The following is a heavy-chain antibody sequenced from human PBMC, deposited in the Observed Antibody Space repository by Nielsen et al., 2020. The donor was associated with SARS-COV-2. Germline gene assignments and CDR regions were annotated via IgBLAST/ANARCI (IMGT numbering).Heavy chain of an antibody. V-gene: IGHV3-9*01. CDR3: AKDKGSCSGGSCAGPYYYYCGMDV. J-gene: IGHJ6*02. Sequence: GGSLRLSCAASGFTFDDYAMHWVRQAPGKGLEWVSGISWNSGSIGYADSVKGRFTISRDNAKNSLYLQMNSLRAEDTALYYCAKDKGSCSGGSCAGPYYYYCGMDVWGQGTTVTVSS. CDR2: ISWNSGSI. CDR1: GFTFDDYA. D-gene: IGHD2-15*01.